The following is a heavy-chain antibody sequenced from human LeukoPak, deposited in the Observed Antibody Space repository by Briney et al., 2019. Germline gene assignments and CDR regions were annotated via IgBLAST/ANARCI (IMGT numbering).Heavy chain of an antibody. CDR1: GFTFSGSA. Sequence: GGSLRLSCAASGFTFSGSAMHWVRQASGKGLEWVGRIRSKDNSYATAYAASVKGRFTISRDDSKNTAYLQMNSLKTEDTAVYYCTRPALDTAMVSIDYWGQGTLVTVSS. CDR3: TRPALDTAMVSIDY. J-gene: IGHJ4*02. D-gene: IGHD5-18*01. V-gene: IGHV3-73*01. CDR2: IRSKDNSYAT.